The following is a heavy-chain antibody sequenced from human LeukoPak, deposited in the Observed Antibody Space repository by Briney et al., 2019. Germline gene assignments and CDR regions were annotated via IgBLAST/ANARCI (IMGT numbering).Heavy chain of an antibody. CDR2: MYYSGST. D-gene: IGHD5-24*01. J-gene: IGHJ6*02. V-gene: IGHV4-59*01. Sequence: KPSQTLSLTCTVSGGSISSYYWTWIRQPPGKGLEWIGYMYYSGSTKYNPSLKRRVSMSLDTSKNHFSLTLSSVTAADTAMYYCARAGSGRDGYNSAYYYHGMDVWGQGTTVTVSS. CDR3: ARAGSGRDGYNSAYYYHGMDV. CDR1: GGSISSYY.